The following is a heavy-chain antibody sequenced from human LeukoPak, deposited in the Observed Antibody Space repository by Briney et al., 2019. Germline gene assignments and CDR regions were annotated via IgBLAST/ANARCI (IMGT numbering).Heavy chain of an antibody. D-gene: IGHD2-21*02. J-gene: IGHJ4*02. CDR1: GGSISSYY. Sequence: PSETLSLTRTVSGGSISSYYWSWIRQPPGKGLEWIGYIYTSGSTNYNPSLKSRVTISVDTSKNQFSLKLSSVTAAGTAVYYCASLYCGGDCYSDYWGQGTLVTVSS. CDR3: ASLYCGGDCYSDY. V-gene: IGHV4-4*09. CDR2: IYTSGST.